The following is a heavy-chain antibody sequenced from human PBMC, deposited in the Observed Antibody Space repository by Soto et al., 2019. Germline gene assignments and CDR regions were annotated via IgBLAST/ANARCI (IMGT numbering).Heavy chain of an antibody. CDR1: GFTFSSYA. D-gene: IGHD5-18*01. Sequence: GGSLRLSCAASGFTFSSYAMHWVRQAPGKGLEWVAVISYDGSNKYYADSVKGRFTISRDNSKNTLYLQMNSLRAEDTAVYYCARDFRPRQLGHVDTAMAAPYFDYWGQGTLVTVSS. CDR3: ARDFRPRQLGHVDTAMAAPYFDY. V-gene: IGHV3-30-3*01. J-gene: IGHJ4*02. CDR2: ISYDGSNK.